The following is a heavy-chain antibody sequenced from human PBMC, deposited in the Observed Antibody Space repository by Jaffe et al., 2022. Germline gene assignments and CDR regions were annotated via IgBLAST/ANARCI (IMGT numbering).Heavy chain of an antibody. J-gene: IGHJ3*02. CDR1: GYTFTGYY. D-gene: IGHD3-22*01. Sequence: QVQLVQSGAEVKKPGASVKVSCKASGYTFTGYYMHWVRQAPGQGLEWMGWINPNSGGTNYAQKFQGRVTMTRDTSISTAYMELSRLRSDDTAVYYCARPLDYYDSSGSPFDIWGQGTMVTVSS. CDR3: ARPLDYYDSSGSPFDI. CDR2: INPNSGGT. V-gene: IGHV1-2*02.